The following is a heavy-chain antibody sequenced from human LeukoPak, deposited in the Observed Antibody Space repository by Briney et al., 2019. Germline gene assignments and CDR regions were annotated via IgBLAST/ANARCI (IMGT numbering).Heavy chain of an antibody. CDR2: MNPNSGNT. D-gene: IGHD6-13*01. V-gene: IGHV1-8*01. CDR1: GYTFTSYD. J-gene: IGHJ5*02. Sequence: GASVKVSCKASGYTFTSYDINWGRQATGQGLEWMGWMNPNSGNTGYAQKFQGRVTMTRNTSISTAYMELSSLRSEDTAVYYCARETGAGSSWYSRNWFDPWGQGTLVTVSS. CDR3: ARETGAGSSWYSRNWFDP.